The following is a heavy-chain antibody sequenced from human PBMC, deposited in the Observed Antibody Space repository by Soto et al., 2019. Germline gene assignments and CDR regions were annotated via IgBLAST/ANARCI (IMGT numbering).Heavy chain of an antibody. V-gene: IGHV3-48*01. J-gene: IGHJ4*02. CDR3: ARDRSWAFDY. D-gene: IGHD7-27*01. CDR1: GFTFSDFS. Sequence: GGSLRLSCPASGFTFSDFSMNWFRQAPGKGLEWLSYISRDGGAIYYADSVKGRSTISRDNAKDSLYLQMNSLRAEDTAVYYCARDRSWAFDYWGQGTLVTVSS. CDR2: ISRDGGAI.